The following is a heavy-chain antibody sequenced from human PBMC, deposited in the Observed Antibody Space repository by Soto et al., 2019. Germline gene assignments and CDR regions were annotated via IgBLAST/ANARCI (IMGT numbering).Heavy chain of an antibody. J-gene: IGHJ3*02. Sequence: SETLSLTCTVSGGSISSYYWSWIRQPPGKGLEWIGYIYYSGSTNYNPSLKSRVTISVDTSKNQFSLKLSSVTAAATAVYYCARVKGYDYVWGSYRHDAFDIWGQGTMVTVSS. V-gene: IGHV4-59*01. CDR2: IYYSGST. CDR1: GGSISSYY. CDR3: ARVKGYDYVWGSYRHDAFDI. D-gene: IGHD3-16*02.